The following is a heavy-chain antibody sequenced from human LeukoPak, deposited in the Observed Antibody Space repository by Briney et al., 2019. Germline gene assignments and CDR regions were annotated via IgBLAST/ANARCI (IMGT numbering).Heavy chain of an antibody. Sequence: ASVKVSCKASGYTFTSYGISWVRQAPGQGLEWMGWIGAYNGNTNYAQKLQGRVTMTTDTSTSTAYMELRSLRSDDTAVYYCARYYDSSGYYHTPLYYWGQGTLVTVSS. CDR2: IGAYNGNT. J-gene: IGHJ4*02. CDR1: GYTFTSYG. V-gene: IGHV1-18*01. CDR3: ARYYDSSGYYHTPLYY. D-gene: IGHD3-22*01.